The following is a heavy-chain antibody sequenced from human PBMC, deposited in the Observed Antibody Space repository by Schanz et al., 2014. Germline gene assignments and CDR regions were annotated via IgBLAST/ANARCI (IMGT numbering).Heavy chain of an antibody. Sequence: QEQLVQSGGELKKPGVSVKVSCKASGYTFNNYAVSWVRQAPGQGLEWMGWVSTKSGATNYAHKVQGRVTLTTDTSTRTAYMELRSLRSDDTAVYFCARANEGSPYCYDLWGQGTLVTVSS. CDR1: GYTFNNYA. V-gene: IGHV1-18*04. D-gene: IGHD3-10*01. J-gene: IGHJ5*02. CDR3: ARANEGSPYCYDL. CDR2: VSTKSGAT.